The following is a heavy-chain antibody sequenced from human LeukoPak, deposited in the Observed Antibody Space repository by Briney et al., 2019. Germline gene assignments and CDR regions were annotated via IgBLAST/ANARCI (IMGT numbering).Heavy chain of an antibody. J-gene: IGHJ4*02. Sequence: SVKVSCKASGGTFSSYAISWVRQDPGQGLEWMGRIIPIFGTANYAQKFQGRVTITTDESTSTAYMELSSLRSEDTAVYYCARGSLMDSSGYYDYWGQGTLVTVSS. CDR2: IIPIFGTA. D-gene: IGHD3-22*01. V-gene: IGHV1-69*05. CDR3: ARGSLMDSSGYYDY. CDR1: GGTFSSYA.